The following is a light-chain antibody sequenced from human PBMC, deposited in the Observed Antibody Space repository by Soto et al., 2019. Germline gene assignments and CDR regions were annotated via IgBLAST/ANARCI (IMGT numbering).Light chain of an antibody. V-gene: IGKV3-15*01. CDR1: QSVSSN. J-gene: IGKJ5*01. CDR3: QQYYNWPIT. Sequence: EIVMTQSPATLSMSLGERATLSCRASQSVSSNSAWYQQKPGQAPRLLIYGASTRATGIPARFSGSGSGTEFTLTISSLQSEDFAVYYCQQYYNWPITFGQGTRLEIK. CDR2: GAS.